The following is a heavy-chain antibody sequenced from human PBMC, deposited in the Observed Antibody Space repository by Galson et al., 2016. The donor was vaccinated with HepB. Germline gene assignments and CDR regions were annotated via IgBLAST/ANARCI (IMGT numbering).Heavy chain of an antibody. V-gene: IGHV3-23*01. Sequence: SLRLSCAASGFTFSSYAMSWVRQAPGKGLEWVSTISGNGYRTYYGDAVKGRFTISRESSKNTLYLQMNSLRAEDTAIYYCAKGPWGSGWIDFDYWGQGTLVTVSS. CDR2: ISGNGYRT. D-gene: IGHD6-19*01. J-gene: IGHJ4*02. CDR3: AKGPWGSGWIDFDY. CDR1: GFTFSSYA.